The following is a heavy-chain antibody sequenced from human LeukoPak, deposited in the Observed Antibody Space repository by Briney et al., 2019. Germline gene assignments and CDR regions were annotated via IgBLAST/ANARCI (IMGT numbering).Heavy chain of an antibody. J-gene: IGHJ5*02. Sequence: PSETLSLTCTVSGGSICSYYWSWIRQPPGKGLEWIGYIYYSGGTNYNPSLKSRVTISVDTSKNQFSLKLNSVTAADTAVYYCARHYGPWGQGTLVTVSS. CDR2: IYYSGGT. V-gene: IGHV4-59*08. D-gene: IGHD3-10*01. CDR1: GGSICSYY. CDR3: ARHYGP.